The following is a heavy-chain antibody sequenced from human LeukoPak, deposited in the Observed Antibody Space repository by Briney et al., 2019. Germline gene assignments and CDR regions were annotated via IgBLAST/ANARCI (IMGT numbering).Heavy chain of an antibody. V-gene: IGHV3-21*01. CDR1: GFTFSSYT. CDR3: ARGFVTADAFDI. D-gene: IGHD1-20*01. J-gene: IGHJ3*02. Sequence: PGGSPRLSCAVSGFTFSSYTMNWVRQAPGKGLEWVSSISTSSSYIYYADSLKGRFTISRDNAKNSLFLQMNSLRAEDTAVYYCARGFVTADAFDIWGQGTMVTVSS. CDR2: ISTSSSYI.